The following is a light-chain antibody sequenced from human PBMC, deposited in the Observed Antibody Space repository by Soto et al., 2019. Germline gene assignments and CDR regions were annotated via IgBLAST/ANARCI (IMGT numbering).Light chain of an antibody. V-gene: IGLV4-69*01. CDR3: QTWGTGIQV. CDR2: INSDGSR. J-gene: IGLJ2*01. Sequence: QLVLTQSPSASASLGASVKLTCTLTSGHSSYAIAWHQQQPEQGPRYLMRINSDGSRRKGDGIPDRFSASSSGAEPYLTISSLPSEDEADYYCQTWGTGIQVFGGGTQLTVL. CDR1: SGHSSYA.